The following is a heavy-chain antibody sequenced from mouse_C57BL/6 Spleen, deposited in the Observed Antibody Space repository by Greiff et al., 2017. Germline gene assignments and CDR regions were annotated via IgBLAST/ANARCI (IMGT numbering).Heavy chain of an antibody. Sequence: VQLQQSGAELVKPGASVKISCKASGYAFSSYWMNWVKQRPGKGLEWIGQIYPGDGDTNYNGKFKGKATLTADKSSSTAYMQLSSLTSEDSAVYFCARWYDYGEGNWYFDVWGTGTTVTVSS. CDR3: ARWYDYGEGNWYFDV. J-gene: IGHJ1*03. CDR1: GYAFSSYW. D-gene: IGHD2-4*01. CDR2: IYPGDGDT. V-gene: IGHV1-80*01.